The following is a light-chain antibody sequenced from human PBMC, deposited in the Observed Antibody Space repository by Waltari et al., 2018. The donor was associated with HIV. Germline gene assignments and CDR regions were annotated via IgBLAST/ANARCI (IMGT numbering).Light chain of an antibody. CDR3: QSYDSGLSEGV. V-gene: IGLV1-40*01. Sequence: QSVLTQPPSVSGAPGQRVAISCTGSSSNLGAGYLVHWYQQHPGDAPNLLIFSNTNRPPAVPDRFSGSKSGTSASLASIGVQAEDEAVYYCQSYDSGLSEGVFGGGTKLAVL. CDR2: SNT. CDR1: SSNLGAGYL. J-gene: IGLJ2*01.